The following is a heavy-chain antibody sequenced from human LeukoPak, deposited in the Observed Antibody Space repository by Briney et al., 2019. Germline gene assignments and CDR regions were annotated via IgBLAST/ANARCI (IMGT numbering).Heavy chain of an antibody. V-gene: IGHV3-48*03. J-gene: IGHJ6*03. Sequence: GGSLRLSCAASGFTFSSYEMNWVRQAPGKGLEWVSYISSGGITIYYADSVKGRFTISRDNSKNTLYLQMNSLRAEDTAVYNCAKGDFYGSGRDYYYYMDVWDKGTTVTISS. D-gene: IGHD3-10*01. CDR1: GFTFSSYE. CDR3: AKGDFYGSGRDYYYYMDV. CDR2: ISSGGITI.